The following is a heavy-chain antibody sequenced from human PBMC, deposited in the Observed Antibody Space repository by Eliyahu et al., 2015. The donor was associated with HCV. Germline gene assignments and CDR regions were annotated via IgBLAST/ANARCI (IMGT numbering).Heavy chain of an antibody. V-gene: IGHV3-23*01. CDR1: GFTFSNYA. CDR3: AKGRGLATLDC. CDR2: ISGSGTST. D-gene: IGHD1-26*01. J-gene: IGHJ4*02. Sequence: EVQLLESGGGLVQPGGSLRLSCAASGFTFSNYAMSWVRQAPGKGLECVSTISGSGTSTFYADSVRGRFTISRDNSKNTLYLQMNRLRAEDTAVYYCAKGRGLATLDCWGQGTLVTVSS.